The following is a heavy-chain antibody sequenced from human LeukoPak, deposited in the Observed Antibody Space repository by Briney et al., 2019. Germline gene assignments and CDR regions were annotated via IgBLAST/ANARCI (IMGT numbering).Heavy chain of an antibody. CDR1: GFTSSSYW. V-gene: IGHV3-7*01. CDR3: ARDWMLVHRPDY. J-gene: IGHJ4*02. D-gene: IGHD6-13*01. CDR2: IKQDEREK. Sequence: GGPLRPSFPASGFTSSSYWMSWVRKAQGKGLEGVANIKQDEREKYYVDSVKGRFTISRDNAKNSLYLQMNSLRAEDAAVWFCARDWMLVHRPDYWGQRTLVTVSS.